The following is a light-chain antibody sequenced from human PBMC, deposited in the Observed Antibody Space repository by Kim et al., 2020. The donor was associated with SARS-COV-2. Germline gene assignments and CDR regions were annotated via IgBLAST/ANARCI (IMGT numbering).Light chain of an antibody. CDR1: QGIGSY. V-gene: IGKV1-9*01. CDR3: QQLNTYPYT. Sequence: DIQLTQSPSFLSASVGDRVTITCRASQGIGSYLAWYQQKPGKAPKLLIYAASTLQSGVPSRFSDSGSGTEFTLTISSLQPEDFATYYCQQLNTYPYTFGQGTKLEI. J-gene: IGKJ2*01. CDR2: AAS.